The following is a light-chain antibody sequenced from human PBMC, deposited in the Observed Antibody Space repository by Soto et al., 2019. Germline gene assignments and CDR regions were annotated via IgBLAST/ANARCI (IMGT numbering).Light chain of an antibody. J-gene: IGLJ1*01. CDR1: SSEVGGYKY. CDR2: DVS. CDR3: SSYTSSSTYV. V-gene: IGLV2-14*01. Sequence: QSVLTQPASVSGSPGQSITISCTGTSSEVGGYKYVSWYQQHPGKAPKLMIYDVSNRPSGVSNRFSGSKSGNTASLTISWLQAEDEADYYCSSYTSSSTYVFGTGTKVTVL.